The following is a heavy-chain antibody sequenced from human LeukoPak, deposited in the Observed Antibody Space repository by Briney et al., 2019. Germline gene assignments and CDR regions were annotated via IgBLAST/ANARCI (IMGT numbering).Heavy chain of an antibody. J-gene: IGHJ4*02. CDR2: IYHSGST. V-gene: IGHV4-38-2*02. Sequence: SETLSLTCTVSGYSISSGYYWGWIPQPPGKGLEWIGSIYHSGSTYYNPSLKSRVTISVDTSKNQFSLKLSSVTAADTAVYYCARAVWELLRFDYWGQGTLVTVSS. CDR1: GYSISSGYY. D-gene: IGHD1-26*01. CDR3: ARAVWELLRFDY.